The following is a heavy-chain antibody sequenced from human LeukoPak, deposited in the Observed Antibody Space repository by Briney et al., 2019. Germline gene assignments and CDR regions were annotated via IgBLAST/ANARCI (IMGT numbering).Heavy chain of an antibody. Sequence: VGSLRLSYAASGFTFSSYAMSWVRQAPGKGLEWVSAISGSGGSTYYADSVKGRFTISRDNSRDTLYLQMNSLRAEDTAVYYCAKGYYDYVWGSYYFDYWGQGTLVTVSS. CDR2: ISGSGGST. CDR3: AKGYYDYVWGSYYFDY. CDR1: GFTFSSYA. D-gene: IGHD3-16*01. V-gene: IGHV3-23*01. J-gene: IGHJ4*02.